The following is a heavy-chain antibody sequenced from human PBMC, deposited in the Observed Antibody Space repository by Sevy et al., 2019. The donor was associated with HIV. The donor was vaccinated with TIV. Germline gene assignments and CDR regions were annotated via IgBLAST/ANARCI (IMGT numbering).Heavy chain of an antibody. CDR2: ISGSGGST. V-gene: IGHV3-23*01. D-gene: IGHD6-13*01. Sequence: GGSLRLSCAASGFIFSGYVMSWVRPAPGKGLEWVSTISGSGGSTYYADSVKGRFAISRDNSKNTLDLEMNSLRVEDTAVYYCAKDASSSWTGGTFQHWGQGTLVTVSS. CDR3: AKDASSSWTGGTFQH. CDR1: GFIFSGYV. J-gene: IGHJ1*01.